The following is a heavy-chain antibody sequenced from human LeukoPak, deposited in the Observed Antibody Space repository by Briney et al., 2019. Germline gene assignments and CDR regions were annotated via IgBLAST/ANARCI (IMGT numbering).Heavy chain of an antibody. Sequence: ASVKVSCKASGYTFRSHGIYWVRQAPGLGLEWMGWISPYNDETNYARMFRDRVIMTAETSTTTAYMELRGLTSDDTAVYFCAREADTNSWYRPAFRLLDVWGQGTLVTVSS. D-gene: IGHD6-13*01. J-gene: IGHJ4*02. V-gene: IGHV1-18*01. CDR3: AREADTNSWYRPAFRLLDV. CDR2: ISPYNDET. CDR1: GYTFRSHG.